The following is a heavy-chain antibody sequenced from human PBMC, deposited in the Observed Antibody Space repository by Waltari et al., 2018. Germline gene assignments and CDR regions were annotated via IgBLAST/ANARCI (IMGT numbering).Heavy chain of an antibody. CDR2: IIPIYGTP. J-gene: IGHJ3*02. CDR3: ARRNLGYAFDI. CDR1: GGAFGTYA. Sequence: QVQLVQSGAEVKKPGSSGKVSCKASGGAFGTYAITWVRQAPGHGLEWVGGIIPIYGTPNFAQKFQGRVTFTADESTTTAYMELTSLKSEDTAIYYCARRNLGYAFDIWGQGTLVTVSS. D-gene: IGHD1-26*01. V-gene: IGHV1-69*12.